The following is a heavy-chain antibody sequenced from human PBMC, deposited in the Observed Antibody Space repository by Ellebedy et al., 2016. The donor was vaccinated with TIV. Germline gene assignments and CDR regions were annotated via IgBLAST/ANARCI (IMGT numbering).Heavy chain of an antibody. Sequence: ASVKVSXKASSYTFTSYGISWVRQAPGQGLEWMGWISAYNGNTNYAQKLQGRVTMTTDTSTSTAYMELRSLRSDDTAVYYCARRFGVVIATYYYYYMDVWGKGTTVTVSS. CDR2: ISAYNGNT. CDR1: SYTFTSYG. D-gene: IGHD3-3*01. V-gene: IGHV1-18*01. CDR3: ARRFGVVIATYYYYYMDV. J-gene: IGHJ6*03.